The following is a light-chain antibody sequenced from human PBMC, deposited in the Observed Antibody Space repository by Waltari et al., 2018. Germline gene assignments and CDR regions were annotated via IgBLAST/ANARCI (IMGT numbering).Light chain of an antibody. J-gene: IGLJ1*01. V-gene: IGLV1-47*01. Sequence: QSVLTQPHPPSATPGQTSTISCSGTTSNIAANTVFWYQQLPGTAPNLLIYRDNQRPSGVPDRFSASKSGTSAALAIRGLRSEDEADYYCAAWDDSLSVTYVFGSGTRVTV. CDR2: RDN. CDR3: AAWDDSLSVTYV. CDR1: TSNIAANT.